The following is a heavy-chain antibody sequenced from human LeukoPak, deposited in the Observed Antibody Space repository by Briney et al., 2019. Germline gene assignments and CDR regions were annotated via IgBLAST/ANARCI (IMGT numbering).Heavy chain of an antibody. CDR2: ISAYNGNT. Sequence: GASVKVSCKASGYSFSTYGITWVRQAPGQGLEWVGWISAYNGNTDYAQKLQGRVTMTTDTSTNTAYMELRSLRSDDTAVYYCARGSKWEHLDYWGREPWSPSPQ. V-gene: IGHV1-18*01. CDR1: GYSFSTYG. J-gene: IGHJ4*02. D-gene: IGHD1-26*01. CDR3: ARGSKWEHLDY.